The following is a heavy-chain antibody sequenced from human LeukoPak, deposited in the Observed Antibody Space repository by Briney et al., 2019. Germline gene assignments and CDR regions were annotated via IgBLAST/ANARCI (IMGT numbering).Heavy chain of an antibody. D-gene: IGHD3-10*01. CDR3: ARVNTLIRGIGWFDP. CDR2: IYHSGST. Sequence: PSETLSLTCTVPGYSINSGYYWGWIRQPPGKGLEWIAIIYHSGSTYYNPSLKSRVTISVDTSKNQFSLKLSSVTAADTAVYYCARVNTLIRGIGWFDPWGQGILVTVSS. J-gene: IGHJ5*02. CDR1: GYSINSGYY. V-gene: IGHV4-38-2*02.